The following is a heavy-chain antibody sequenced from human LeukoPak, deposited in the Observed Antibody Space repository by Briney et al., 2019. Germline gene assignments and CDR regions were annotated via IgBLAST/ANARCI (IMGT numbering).Heavy chain of an antibody. J-gene: IGHJ4*02. V-gene: IGHV3-21*01. CDR1: GFTFSSYS. Sequence: PGGSLRLSCAASGFTFSSYSMNWVRLAPGKGLEWVSSISSSGSYIYYADSVKGRFTISRDNAKNSLYLQMNSLRAEDTAVYYCASSYSSSWPFDYWGQGTLVTVSS. CDR2: ISSSGSYI. D-gene: IGHD6-13*01. CDR3: ASSYSSSWPFDY.